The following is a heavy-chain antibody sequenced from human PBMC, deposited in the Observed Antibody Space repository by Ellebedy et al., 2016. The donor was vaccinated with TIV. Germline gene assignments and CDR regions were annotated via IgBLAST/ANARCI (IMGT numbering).Heavy chain of an antibody. CDR2: IYYSGST. V-gene: IGHV4-39*01. D-gene: IGHD6-13*01. J-gene: IGHJ4*02. Sequence: GSLRLXCAVSGGSISSSSYYWGWIRQPPGKGLEWIGSIYYSGSTYYNPSLKSRVTISVDTSKNQFSLKLSSVTAADTAVYYCARAAAAGTEWFDYWGQGTLVTVSS. CDR1: GGSISSSSYY. CDR3: ARAAAAGTEWFDY.